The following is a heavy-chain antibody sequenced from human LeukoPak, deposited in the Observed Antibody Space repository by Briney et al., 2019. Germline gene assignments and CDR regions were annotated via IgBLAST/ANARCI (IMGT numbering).Heavy chain of an antibody. CDR2: IKQDGSEK. V-gene: IGHV3-7*01. J-gene: IGHJ4*02. Sequence: QPGGSLRLSCAASGFTFSSYWMSWVRQAPGKGLEWVANIKQDGSEKYYVDSVKGRFTISRDNAKNSLYLQMNSLRAEDTAVYYCAKEKGYYEQLGGFDYWGQGTLVTVSS. CDR1: GFTFSSYW. D-gene: IGHD3-22*01. CDR3: AKEKGYYEQLGGFDY.